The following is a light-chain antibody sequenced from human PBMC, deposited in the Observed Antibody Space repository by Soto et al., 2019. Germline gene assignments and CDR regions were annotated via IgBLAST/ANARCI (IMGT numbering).Light chain of an antibody. Sequence: DIQMTQSPSSLTASVGDTVTITCQASQDISNFLNWYQQKSGQAPTLLIYDASNLETGVPSRFSGSGSETDFTFTISNLQAEDIATYYCQQYDNLPQYTFGQGTKLEIK. J-gene: IGKJ2*01. V-gene: IGKV1-33*01. CDR1: QDISNF. CDR2: DAS. CDR3: QQYDNLPQYT.